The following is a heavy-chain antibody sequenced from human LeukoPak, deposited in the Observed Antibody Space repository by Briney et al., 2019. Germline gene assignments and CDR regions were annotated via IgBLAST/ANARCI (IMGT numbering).Heavy chain of an antibody. CDR1: GFTVSSNY. CDR3: AREVLRSSWFDP. D-gene: IGHD1-1*01. V-gene: IGHV3-66*01. Sequence: GGSLRLSCAASGFTVSSNYMSWVRQAPGKGLEWVSVIYSGGSTYYADSVKGRFTISRDNSKNTLYLQVNSLRAEDTAVYYCAREVLRSSWFDPWGQGTLVTVSS. J-gene: IGHJ5*02. CDR2: IYSGGST.